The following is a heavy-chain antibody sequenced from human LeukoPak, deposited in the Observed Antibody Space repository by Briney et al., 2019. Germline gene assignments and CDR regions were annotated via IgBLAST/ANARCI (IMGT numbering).Heavy chain of an antibody. D-gene: IGHD6-6*01. J-gene: IGHJ5*02. V-gene: IGHV4-39*01. Sequence: SETLSLTCTVSGGSISSSSYYWGWIRQPPGKGLEWIGSIYYSGSTYYNPSLKSRVTISVDTSKNQFSLKLSSVTAADTAVYYCARQDLLISIAAIDWFDPWGQGTLVTVSS. CDR3: ARQDLLISIAAIDWFDP. CDR2: IYYSGST. CDR1: GGSISSSSYY.